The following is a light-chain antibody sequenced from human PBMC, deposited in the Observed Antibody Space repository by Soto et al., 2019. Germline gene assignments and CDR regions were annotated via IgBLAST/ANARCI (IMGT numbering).Light chain of an antibody. CDR2: EVG. CDR1: SSDVGGYKY. J-gene: IGLJ1*01. V-gene: IGLV2-14*01. CDR3: SSYTNINTRACV. Sequence: QSALTQPASVSGSPGQSITISCTGTSSDVGGYKYVSWYQQHPGKAPKLMIYEVGNRPSGVSNRFSGSKSGNTASLTISGLQAEDEAEYYCSSYTNINTRACVFGTGTKLTVL.